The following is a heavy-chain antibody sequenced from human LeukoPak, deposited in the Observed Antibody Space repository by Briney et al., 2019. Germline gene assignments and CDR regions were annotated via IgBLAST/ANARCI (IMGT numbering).Heavy chain of an antibody. J-gene: IGHJ4*02. CDR2: VGIAADT. Sequence: GGSLRLSCAASGFTFSDHAMHWVRQAPGKGLEWVSAVGIAADTFYPGSVKGRFTISRENAKNSLYLQMNSLRVEDTAVYYCVRQKKSHGNFDYWGQGTLVTVSS. CDR3: VRQKKSHGNFDY. V-gene: IGHV3-13*01. D-gene: IGHD1-26*01. CDR1: GFTFSDHA.